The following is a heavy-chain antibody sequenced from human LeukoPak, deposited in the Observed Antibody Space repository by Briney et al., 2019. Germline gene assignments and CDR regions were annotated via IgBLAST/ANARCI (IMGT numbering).Heavy chain of an antibody. Sequence: GGSLRLSCAASGFTVSSNYMSWVRQAPGKGPEWVSVIYSGGSTYYADSVKGRFTISRDNSKNALYLQMNSLGAEDTAVYYCATGAGLVHYYYGMDVWGQGTTVTVSS. D-gene: IGHD3/OR15-3a*01. CDR1: GFTVSSNY. V-gene: IGHV3-53*01. CDR3: ATGAGLVHYYYGMDV. CDR2: IYSGGST. J-gene: IGHJ6*02.